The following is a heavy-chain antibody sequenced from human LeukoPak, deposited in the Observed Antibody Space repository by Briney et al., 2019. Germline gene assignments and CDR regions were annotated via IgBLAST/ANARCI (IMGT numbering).Heavy chain of an antibody. CDR3: ARDTSGYSYMDY. CDR2: IYHSGST. J-gene: IGHJ4*02. CDR1: GFSFSSYA. D-gene: IGHD5-18*01. Sequence: PGGSLRLSCEASGFSFSSYAMTWVRQPPGKGLEWIGEIYHSGSTNYNPSLRGRVTISVDKSKNQFSLNLGSVTAADTAVYYCARDTSGYSYMDYWGQGTLVTVSS. V-gene: IGHV4-4*02.